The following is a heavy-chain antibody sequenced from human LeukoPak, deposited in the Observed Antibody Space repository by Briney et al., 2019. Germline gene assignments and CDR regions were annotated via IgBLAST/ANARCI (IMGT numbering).Heavy chain of an antibody. J-gene: IGHJ3*02. D-gene: IGHD3-9*01. V-gene: IGHV3-23*01. CDR2: IRGSGGST. CDR3: ARRSVLRYYDWTLSHSRGRDDAFDI. Sequence: GGSLRLSCAASGFTFSSAAMSWVRQAPGKGLEWVSAIRGSGGSTYYADSVKGRFTISIDTSKNTLYLQMNDLRSEDTAVYYCARRSVLRYYDWTLSHSRGRDDAFDIWGQGTMVTVSS. CDR1: GFTFSSAA.